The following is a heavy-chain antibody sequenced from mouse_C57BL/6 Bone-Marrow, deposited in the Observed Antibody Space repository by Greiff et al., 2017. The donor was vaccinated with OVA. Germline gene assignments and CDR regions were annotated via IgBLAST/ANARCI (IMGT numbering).Heavy chain of an antibody. CDR3: ARHDYGSSYWYFDV. D-gene: IGHD1-1*01. J-gene: IGHJ1*03. Sequence: EVKLVESGGGLVQPGGSLKLSCAASGFTFSDYGMAWVRQAPRKGPEWVAFISNLAYSIYYADTVTGRFTISRENAKNTLYLEMCSLRSEDTAMDYCARHDYGSSYWYFDVWGTGTTVTVSS. V-gene: IGHV5-15*01. CDR1: GFTFSDYG. CDR2: ISNLAYSI.